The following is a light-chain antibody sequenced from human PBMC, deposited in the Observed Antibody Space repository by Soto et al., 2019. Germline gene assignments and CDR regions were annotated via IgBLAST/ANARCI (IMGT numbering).Light chain of an antibody. J-gene: IGKJ1*01. CDR2: AAS. Sequence: NLTTQSPSSVSASTRDRVTITCRASQGISSYLAWYRQKPGKAPKLLIYAASTLQSGVPSRFSGSGSGTDFTLTICCLQSEDFATYYCQQYYSYPWTSCQGTNVDI. CDR3: QQYYSYPWT. V-gene: IGKV1-8*01. CDR1: QGISSY.